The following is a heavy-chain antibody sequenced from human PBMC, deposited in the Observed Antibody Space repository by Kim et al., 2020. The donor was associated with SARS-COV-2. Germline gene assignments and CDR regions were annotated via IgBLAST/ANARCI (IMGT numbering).Heavy chain of an antibody. CDR1: GYTLTELS. D-gene: IGHD2-2*01. Sequence: ASVKVSCKVSGYTLTELSMHWVRQAPGKGLEWMGGFDPEVGETIYAQKFQGRVTMTEDTSTDTAYMELSSLRSEDTAVYYCASTTFYCSSTSCYELFDYWGQGTLVTVSS. V-gene: IGHV1-24*01. J-gene: IGHJ4*02. CDR2: FDPEVGET. CDR3: ASTTFYCSSTSCYELFDY.